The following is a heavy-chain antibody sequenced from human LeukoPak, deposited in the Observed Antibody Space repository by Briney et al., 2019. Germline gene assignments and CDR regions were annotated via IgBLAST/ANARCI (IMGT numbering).Heavy chain of an antibody. CDR2: ISYDGSNK. Sequence: GGSLRLSCAASGFTFSSYGMHWVRQAPGKGLEWVAVISYDGSNKYYADSVKGRFTISRDNSKNTLFLQMDSLRPGDTAVYYCARGAKYDILTGFRRSRLLGDYWGQGTLVTVSS. CDR1: GFTFSSYG. V-gene: IGHV3-30*03. CDR3: ARGAKYDILTGFRRSRLLGDY. D-gene: IGHD3-9*01. J-gene: IGHJ4*02.